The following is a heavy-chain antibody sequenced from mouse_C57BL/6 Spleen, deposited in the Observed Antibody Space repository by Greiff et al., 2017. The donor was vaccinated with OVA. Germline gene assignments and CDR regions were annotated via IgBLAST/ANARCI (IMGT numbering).Heavy chain of an antibody. CDR1: GYSFTGYY. V-gene: IGHV1-42*01. CDR2: INPSTGGT. D-gene: IGHD1-1*01. CDR3: ASYYYGSSRGNYAMDY. J-gene: IGHJ4*01. Sequence: VHVKQSGPELVKPGASVKISCKASGYSFTGYYMNWVKQSPEKSLEWIGEINPSTGGTTYNQKFKAKATLTVDKSSSTAYMQLKSLTSEDSAVYYCASYYYGSSRGNYAMDYWGQGTSVTVSS.